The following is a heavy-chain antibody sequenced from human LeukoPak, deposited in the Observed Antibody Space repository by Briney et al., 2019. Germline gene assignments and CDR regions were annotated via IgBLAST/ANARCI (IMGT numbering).Heavy chain of an antibody. CDR3: ARHTSGSSASASDY. D-gene: IGHD3-22*01. V-gene: IGHV5-51*01. CDR2: IYPGDSDT. CDR1: GYTFTNYW. J-gene: IGHJ4*02. Sequence: GESLKISCKASGYTFTNYWIVWVRQMPGKGLEWMGIIYPGDSDTRYSPSFQGQVTISADKSISTAYLQWSSLKASDTAMYYCARHTSGSSASASDYWGQGTLVTVSS.